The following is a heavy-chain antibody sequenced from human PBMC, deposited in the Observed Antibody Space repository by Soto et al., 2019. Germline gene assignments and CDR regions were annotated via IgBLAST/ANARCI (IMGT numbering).Heavy chain of an antibody. D-gene: IGHD2-2*01. V-gene: IGHV3-33*01. CDR2: IWYDGSNK. CDR1: GFTFSSDG. J-gene: IGHJ3*02. CDR3: AREGIVVVPAAMHDAFDI. Sequence: QVQLVESGGGVVQPGRSLRLSCAASGFTFSSDGMHWVRQAPGKGLEWVAVIWYDGSNKYYADSVKGRFTISRDNSKNTLYLQMNSLRAEDTAVYYCAREGIVVVPAAMHDAFDIWGQGTMVTVSS.